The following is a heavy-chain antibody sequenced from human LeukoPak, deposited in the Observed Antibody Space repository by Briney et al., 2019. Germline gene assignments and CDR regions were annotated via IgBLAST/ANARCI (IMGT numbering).Heavy chain of an antibody. CDR3: ARREERWLRTDAFDI. Sequence: SETLSLTCAVYGGSFSGYYWSWIRQPPGKGLEWIGEINHSGSTNYNPSLKSRVTISVDTSKNQFSLKLSSVTAADTAVYYCARREERWLRTDAFDIWGQGTMVTVSS. CDR1: GGSFSGYY. D-gene: IGHD5-24*01. J-gene: IGHJ3*02. V-gene: IGHV4-34*01. CDR2: INHSGST.